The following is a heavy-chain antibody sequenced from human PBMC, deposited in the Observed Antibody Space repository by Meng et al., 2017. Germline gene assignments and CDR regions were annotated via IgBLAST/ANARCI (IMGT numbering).Heavy chain of an antibody. CDR1: GFTFSSYE. V-gene: IGHV3-21*01. J-gene: IGHJ4*02. CDR2: ISSSSSYI. Sequence: GESLKISCAASGFTFSSYEMNWVRQAPGKGLEWVSSISSSSSYIYYADSVKGRFTISRDNAKNSLYLQMNSLRAEDTAVYYCARDPDDFWSGYLDYWGQGTLVTVSS. CDR3: ARDPDDFWSGYLDY. D-gene: IGHD3-3*01.